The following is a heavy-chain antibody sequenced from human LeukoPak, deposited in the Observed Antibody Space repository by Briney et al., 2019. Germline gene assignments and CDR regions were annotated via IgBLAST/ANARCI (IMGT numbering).Heavy chain of an antibody. Sequence: GGSLRLSCAASGFTFSSYSMNWVRQAPGKGLEWVSSISSSSSYIYYADSVKGRFTISRDNAKNSLYLQMNSLRAEDTAVYYCARVAVVAATYYYYYGMDVWGQGTTVTVSS. J-gene: IGHJ6*02. V-gene: IGHV3-21*01. CDR3: ARVAVVAATYYYYYGMDV. CDR1: GFTFSSYS. CDR2: ISSSSSYI. D-gene: IGHD2-15*01.